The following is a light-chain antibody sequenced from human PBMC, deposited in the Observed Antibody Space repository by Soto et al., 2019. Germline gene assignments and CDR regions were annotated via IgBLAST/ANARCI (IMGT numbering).Light chain of an antibody. J-gene: IGKJ1*01. CDR1: QSISSW. V-gene: IGKV1-5*03. Sequence: DIQMTQSPSTLSPCVGGRVTITCRASQSISSWLAWYQQKPGKAPKLLIYKASTLKSGVPSRFSGSGSGTEFTLTISSLQPDDFATYYCQHYNSYSEAFGQGTKVDIK. CDR2: KAS. CDR3: QHYNSYSEA.